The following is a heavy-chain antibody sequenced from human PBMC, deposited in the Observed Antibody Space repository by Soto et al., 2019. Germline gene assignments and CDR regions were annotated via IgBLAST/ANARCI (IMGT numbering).Heavy chain of an antibody. CDR3: AKDDYSGSYIDY. CDR2: ISGSGGST. J-gene: IGHJ4*02. V-gene: IGHV3-23*01. D-gene: IGHD1-26*01. Sequence: EVQLFESGGGLVQPGGSLRLSCAASGFTFSSYARSWVRQAPGKGLEWVSAISGSGGSTYYADSVKGRFTISRDNSKNTLYLQMNSLRAEDTAVYYCAKDDYSGSYIDYWGQGTLVTVSS. CDR1: GFTFSSYA.